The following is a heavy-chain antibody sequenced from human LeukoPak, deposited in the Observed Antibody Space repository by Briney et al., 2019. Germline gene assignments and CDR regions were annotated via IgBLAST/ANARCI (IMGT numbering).Heavy chain of an antibody. V-gene: IGHV3-7*03. CDR3: ARDHNYGSDY. D-gene: IGHD5-18*01. CDR2: IKEDGSEK. CDR1: GFTFRSYW. J-gene: IGHJ4*02. Sequence: GGSLRLSCAASGFTFRSYWMGWVRQARGKGLEWVANIKEDGSEKYYVDSVKGRFTISRDSAKNSLYLQMNSLRVEDTAVYYCARDHNYGSDYWGQGTLVTVSS.